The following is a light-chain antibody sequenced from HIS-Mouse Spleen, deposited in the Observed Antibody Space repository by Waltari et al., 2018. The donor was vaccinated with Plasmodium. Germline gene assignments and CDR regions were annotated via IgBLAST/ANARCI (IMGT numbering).Light chain of an antibody. Sequence: EIMMPHSPATRSVSHGERTTLSCRASQSVSSNLDWYQQKPGQAPRLLIYGASTRATGIPARFSGSGSGTEFTLTISSLQSEDFAVYYCQQYNNWSFTFGPGTKVDIK. J-gene: IGKJ3*01. V-gene: IGKV3-15*01. CDR1: QSVSSN. CDR3: QQYNNWSFT. CDR2: GAS.